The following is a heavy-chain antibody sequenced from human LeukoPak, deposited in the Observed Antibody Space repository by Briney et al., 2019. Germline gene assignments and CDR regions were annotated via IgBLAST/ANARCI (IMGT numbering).Heavy chain of an antibody. Sequence: GESLKISCKGSGYSFTSYWIGWVRQMPGKGLEWMGIIYPGDSDTRYSPSFQGQVTISADKSISTAYLQWSSLKASDTAMYYCARDTTAGRGSYYYYGMDVWGQGTTVTVSS. J-gene: IGHJ6*02. CDR3: ARDTTAGRGSYYYYGMDV. CDR1: GYSFTSYW. CDR2: IYPGDSDT. D-gene: IGHD6-13*01. V-gene: IGHV5-51*01.